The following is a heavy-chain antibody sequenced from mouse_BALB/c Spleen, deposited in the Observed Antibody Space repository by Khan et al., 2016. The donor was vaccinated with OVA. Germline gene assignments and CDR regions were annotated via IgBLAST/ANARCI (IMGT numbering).Heavy chain of an antibody. V-gene: IGHV3-8*02. J-gene: IGHJ3*01. CDR3: ARLTYRYAFAY. CDR2: MIYTGYT. Sequence: VQLQESGPSLVKPSQTLSLTCSVTGDSITSGYWSWIRKFPGNKLEYLGYMIYTGYTDYNPSLKSRIAITRPTSKNQYYLQLNSVTAEDTATYYCARLTYRYAFAYWGQGTLVTVSA. D-gene: IGHD2-14*01. CDR1: GDSITSGY.